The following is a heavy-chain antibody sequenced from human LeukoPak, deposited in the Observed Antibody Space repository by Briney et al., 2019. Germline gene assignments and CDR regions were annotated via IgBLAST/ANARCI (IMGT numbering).Heavy chain of an antibody. D-gene: IGHD6-13*01. CDR2: INHSGST. V-gene: IGHV4-34*01. J-gene: IGHJ5*02. Sequence: ETLSLTCAVYGGSFSAYYWSWIRQPPGKGLEWIGEINHSGSTNHNPSLKSRVTISIDTSKNQFSLEMSSVTAADTAVYYCARGRGARSSRWYNWFDPWGQGTLVTVSS. CDR3: ARGRGARSSRWYNWFDP. CDR1: GGSFSAYY.